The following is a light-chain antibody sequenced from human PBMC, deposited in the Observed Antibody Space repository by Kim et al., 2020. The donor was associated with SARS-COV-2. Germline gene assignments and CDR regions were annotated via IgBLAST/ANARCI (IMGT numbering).Light chain of an antibody. J-gene: IGKJ1*01. CDR1: QSVSSNS. V-gene: IGKV3-20*01. Sequence: APGESATLSCRASQSVSSNSLAWYQQTPGQSPRLVIYDASRRASGTPDRLSGSGSGTDFTLTISRLEPEDFAVYYCQQYHSSPGTFGQGTKVDIK. CDR3: QQYHSSPGT. CDR2: DAS.